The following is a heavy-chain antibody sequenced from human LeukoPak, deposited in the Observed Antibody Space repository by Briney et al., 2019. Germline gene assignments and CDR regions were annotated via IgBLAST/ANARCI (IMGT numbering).Heavy chain of an antibody. CDR1: GGSFSGYY. CDR2: INHSGST. J-gene: IGHJ3*01. V-gene: IGHV4-34*01. Sequence: TSETLSLTCAVYGGSFSGYYWSWIRQPPGKGLEWIGEINHSGSTNYNPSLKSRVTISVDTSRNQFSLKLSSVTAADTAVYYCAGLGIAATGPAVWGQGTMVSVSS. CDR3: AGLGIAATGPAV. D-gene: IGHD6-13*01.